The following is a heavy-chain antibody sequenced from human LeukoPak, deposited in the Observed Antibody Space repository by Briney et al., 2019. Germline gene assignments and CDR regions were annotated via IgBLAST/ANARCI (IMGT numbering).Heavy chain of an antibody. Sequence: SETLSLTCTVSGYSISSGYYWGWIRQPPGKGLEWIGSIYHSGSTYYNPSLKSRVTISVDTSKNQFSLKLSSVTAADTAVYYCAREAPYCSGGSCYLGGGYFDYWGQGTLVTVSS. CDR1: GYSISSGYY. D-gene: IGHD2-15*01. CDR3: AREAPYCSGGSCYLGGGYFDY. V-gene: IGHV4-38-2*02. CDR2: IYHSGST. J-gene: IGHJ4*02.